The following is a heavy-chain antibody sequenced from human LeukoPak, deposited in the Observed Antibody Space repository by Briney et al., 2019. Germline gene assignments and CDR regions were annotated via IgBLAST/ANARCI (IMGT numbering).Heavy chain of an antibody. CDR2: IYTSGST. V-gene: IGHV4-4*07. CDR1: AGSISNYY. D-gene: IGHD7-27*01. Sequence: RASETLSLTCTVSAGSISNYYWSWIRQPAGKGLEWIGRIYTSGSTNYNPSLKSRVTMSVDTSKNQFSLKLSSVTAADTAVYYCARLTLTGEPHNAFDIWGQGTMVTVSS. J-gene: IGHJ3*02. CDR3: ARLTLTGEPHNAFDI.